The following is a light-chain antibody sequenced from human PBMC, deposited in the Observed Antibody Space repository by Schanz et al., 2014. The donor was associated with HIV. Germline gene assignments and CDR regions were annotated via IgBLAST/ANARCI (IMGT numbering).Light chain of an antibody. CDR1: QSITKS. V-gene: IGKV1-5*03. CDR3: QQYNDYPLT. CDR2: KAS. Sequence: DIQMTQSPPTLSASVGDRVTITCRASQSITKSLAWYHKKPGKAPKLLIYKASNLESGVPPRFSGRGSGTEFTLTITSLQPDDFATYYCQQYNDYPLTFGPGTTVDIK. J-gene: IGKJ3*01.